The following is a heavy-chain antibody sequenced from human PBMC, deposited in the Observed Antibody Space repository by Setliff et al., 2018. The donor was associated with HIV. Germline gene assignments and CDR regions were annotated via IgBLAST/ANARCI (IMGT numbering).Heavy chain of an antibody. D-gene: IGHD6-19*01. J-gene: IGHJ4*02. Sequence: SQTLSLTCTVSGGSISSGSYYWSWIRQPAGKGLEWIGRFYTSGSTNYSPSLKSRVTMSVDTSKNQFSLKLSSVTAADTAVYYCARGDWYDFFDYWGQGTLVTVSS. CDR2: FYTSGST. CDR1: GGSISSGSYY. CDR3: ARGDWYDFFDY. V-gene: IGHV4-61*02.